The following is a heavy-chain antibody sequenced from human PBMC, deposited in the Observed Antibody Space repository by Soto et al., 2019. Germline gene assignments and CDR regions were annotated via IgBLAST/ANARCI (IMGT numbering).Heavy chain of an antibody. CDR3: AKDLSGARWYYDALDV. V-gene: IGHV3-30*18. Sequence: GGSLRLSCEVSGFTFSTHGMHWVRQAPGKGLEWVAGTSYDGTNKYYARSVQGRFTISRENSMKTLYLQMDSLRTEDTAVYYCAKDLSGARWYYDALDVWGQGTTVTVSS. D-gene: IGHD2-15*01. CDR2: TSYDGTNK. CDR1: GFTFSTHG. J-gene: IGHJ6*02.